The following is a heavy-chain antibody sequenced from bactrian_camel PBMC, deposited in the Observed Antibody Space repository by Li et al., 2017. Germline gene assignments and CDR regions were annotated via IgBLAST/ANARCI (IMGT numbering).Heavy chain of an antibody. CDR1: GFTFDDSD. J-gene: IGHJ4*01. D-gene: IGHD1*01. Sequence: HVQLVESGGGSVQAGGSLRLSCTAPGFTFDDSDMGWYRLSPGNECELVSTISSDGSTYYDDSVKGRFTISRDNAKNTLYLQMNSLKPEDTAMYYCAAVSMFDGLGCSLHERQYSYWGKGTQVTVS. CDR3: AAVSMFDGLGCSLHERQYSY. CDR2: ISSDGST. V-gene: IGHV3S55*01.